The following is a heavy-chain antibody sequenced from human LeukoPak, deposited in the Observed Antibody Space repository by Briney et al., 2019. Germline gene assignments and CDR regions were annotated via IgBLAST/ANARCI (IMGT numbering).Heavy chain of an antibody. CDR3: ARGILEMATINYYYYYMDV. Sequence: KVSETLSLTCTVSGGSISSYYWSWIRQPPGKGLEWIGYIYYSGSTNYNPSLKSRVTISVDTSKNQFSLKLSSVTAADTAVYYCARGILEMATINYYYYYMDVWGKGTTVTVSS. D-gene: IGHD5-24*01. J-gene: IGHJ6*03. CDR1: GGSISSYY. CDR2: IYYSGST. V-gene: IGHV4-59*01.